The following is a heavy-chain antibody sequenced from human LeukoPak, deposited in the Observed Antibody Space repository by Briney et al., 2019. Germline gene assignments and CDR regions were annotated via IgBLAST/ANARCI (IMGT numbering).Heavy chain of an antibody. CDR3: ARSRWYYYDSSGYPFFDY. Sequence: SETLSLTCTVSGGSISSSSYYWGWIRQPPGKGLEWIGSIYYSGSTNYNPSLKSRVTISVDTSKNQFSLKLSSVTAADTAVYYCARSRWYYYDSSGYPFFDYWGQGTLVTVSS. CDR1: GGSISSSSYY. D-gene: IGHD3-22*01. V-gene: IGHV4-39*07. CDR2: IYYSGST. J-gene: IGHJ4*02.